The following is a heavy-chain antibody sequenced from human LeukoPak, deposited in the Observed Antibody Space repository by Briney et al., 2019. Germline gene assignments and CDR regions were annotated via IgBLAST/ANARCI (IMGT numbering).Heavy chain of an antibody. Sequence: GGSLRLSCAASGFTFSTYSMNWVRQAPGRGLEWVSSISSSSKYIYSADSAKGRFTISRDDAKNSLSLQMNSLRAEDTAVYYCARDLDIVVVPASWFYPWGQGTLVTVSS. V-gene: IGHV3-21*01. D-gene: IGHD2-2*03. CDR1: GFTFSTYS. CDR2: ISSSSKYI. CDR3: ARDLDIVVVPASWFYP. J-gene: IGHJ5*02.